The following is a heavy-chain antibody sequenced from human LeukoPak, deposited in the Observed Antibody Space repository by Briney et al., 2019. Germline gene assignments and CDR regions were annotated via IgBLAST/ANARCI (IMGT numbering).Heavy chain of an antibody. D-gene: IGHD3-22*01. J-gene: IGHJ4*02. Sequence: ASVKVSCKASGYTYTSYGISWVRQAPGQGLEWVGRISAYNGNTNYAQKLQGRVTMTTDTSTSTAYMELRSLRSDDTAVYYCARDEFMWGITMMPWGQGTLVTVSS. CDR1: GYTYTSYG. CDR3: ARDEFMWGITMMP. V-gene: IGHV1-18*01. CDR2: ISAYNGNT.